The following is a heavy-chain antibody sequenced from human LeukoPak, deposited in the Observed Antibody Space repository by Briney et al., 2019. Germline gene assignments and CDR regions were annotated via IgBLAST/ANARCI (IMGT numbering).Heavy chain of an antibody. CDR3: ATAPGVVVPAAIDDAFDI. Sequence: ASVKVSCKVSGYTLTELSMHWVRQAPGKGLEWMGGFDPEDGETIYAQKFQSRVTMTEDTSTDTAYMELSSLRSEDTAVYYCATAPGVVVPAAIDDAFDIWGQGTMVTVSS. CDR2: FDPEDGET. V-gene: IGHV1-24*01. J-gene: IGHJ3*02. D-gene: IGHD2-2*01. CDR1: GYTLTELS.